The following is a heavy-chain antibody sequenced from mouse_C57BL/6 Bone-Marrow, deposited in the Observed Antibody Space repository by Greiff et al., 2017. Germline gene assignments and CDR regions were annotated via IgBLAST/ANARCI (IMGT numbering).Heavy chain of an antibody. CDR1: GFTFSSYG. D-gene: IGHD1-1*01. CDR2: ISSGGSYT. Sequence: EVQLVESGGDLVKPGGSLKLSCAASGFTFSSYGMSWVRQTPVKRLEWVATISSGGSYTYYPDSVKGRFTISRDNAKNTLYLQMSSLKSEDTAMYYCARGPTVEKAYWGQGTLVTVSA. CDR3: ARGPTVEKAY. J-gene: IGHJ3*01. V-gene: IGHV5-6*01.